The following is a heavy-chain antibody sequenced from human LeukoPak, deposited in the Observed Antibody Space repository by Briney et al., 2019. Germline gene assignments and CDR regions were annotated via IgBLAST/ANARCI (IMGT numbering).Heavy chain of an antibody. Sequence: PGGSLRLSCAASGFTFSSYGMHWVRQAPGKGLEWVAVISYDGSNKYYADSVKGRFTISRDNSKNTLYLQMNSLRAEDTAVYYCAKPRNVVVEFDYWGQGTLVTVSS. CDR1: GFTFSSYG. J-gene: IGHJ4*02. D-gene: IGHD2-21*01. CDR3: AKPRNVVVEFDY. V-gene: IGHV3-30*18. CDR2: ISYDGSNK.